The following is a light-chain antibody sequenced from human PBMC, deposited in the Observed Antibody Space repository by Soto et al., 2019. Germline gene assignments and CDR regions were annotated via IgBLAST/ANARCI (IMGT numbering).Light chain of an antibody. V-gene: IGKV3-20*01. CDR3: QQYGSSPPLS. CDR1: QSVTSSY. CDR2: GAS. Sequence: EIVLTQSPGTLSLSPGERATLSCRASQSVTSSYSAWYQQKPGQAPRLLIYGASSRATGIPDRFSGSGSGTDFTLTISRREPDDFAVYYCQQYGSSPPLSFGGGTKVEIK. J-gene: IGKJ4*01.